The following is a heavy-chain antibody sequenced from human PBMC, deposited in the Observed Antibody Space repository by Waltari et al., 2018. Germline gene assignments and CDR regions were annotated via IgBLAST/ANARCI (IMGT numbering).Heavy chain of an antibody. CDR2: MNPNSGNT. CDR3: ARGSGSYSHYYYYMDV. D-gene: IGHD1-26*01. V-gene: IGHV1-8*01. CDR1: GYTFTSYD. J-gene: IGHJ6*03. Sequence: QVQLVQSGAEVKKPGASVKVSCKASGYTFTSYDINRVRQATGQGLDGMGWMNPNSGNTGYAQKVQGRVTRTRNTSISTAYMELSSLRSEDTAVYYCARGSGSYSHYYYYMDVWGKGTTVTVSS.